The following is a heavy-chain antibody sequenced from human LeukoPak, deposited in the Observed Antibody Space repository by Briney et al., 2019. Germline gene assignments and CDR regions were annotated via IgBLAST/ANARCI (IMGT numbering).Heavy chain of an antibody. J-gene: IGHJ4*02. CDR2: GHYNTNT. CDR1: GGSISAISGGPSY. Sequence: PSXTLXLTCTVSGGSISAISGGPSYWGXIRQPPGKGLEWIGSGHYNTNTYNPARRSLVTISIDTSKNQFSLRVSSVTAADTAVYYCARHGHHGDHDCWGQGSLVTVSS. D-gene: IGHD2-21*02. V-gene: IGHV4-39*01. CDR3: ARHGHHGDHDC.